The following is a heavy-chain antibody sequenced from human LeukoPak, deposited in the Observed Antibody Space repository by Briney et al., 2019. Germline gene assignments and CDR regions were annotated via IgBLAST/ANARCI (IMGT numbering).Heavy chain of an antibody. J-gene: IGHJ3*02. Sequence: SVKVSCKASGYTFTGYYMHWVRQAPGQGLEWMGWINPNSGGTNYAQKFQGRVTMARDTSISTAYMELSRLRSDDTAVYYCARDGAELVQTWDAFDIWGQGTMVTVSS. D-gene: IGHD6-6*01. CDR1: GYTFTGYY. V-gene: IGHV1-2*02. CDR3: ARDGAELVQTWDAFDI. CDR2: INPNSGGT.